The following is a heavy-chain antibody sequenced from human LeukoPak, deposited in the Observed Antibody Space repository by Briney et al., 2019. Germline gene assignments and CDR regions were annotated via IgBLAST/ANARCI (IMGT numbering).Heavy chain of an antibody. J-gene: IGHJ6*04. D-gene: IGHD1-20*01. Sequence: ASQTLSLTCTVSGGSISSGSYYWSWIRQPAGKGLEWIGRIYTSGSTNYNPSLKSRVTISVDTSKNQFSLKLSSVTAADTAVYYWGRGGYNGNDGGENGMDVWGKGPTATVSS. CDR3: GRGGYNGNDGGENGMDV. CDR1: GGSISSGSYY. CDR2: IYTSGST. V-gene: IGHV4-61*02.